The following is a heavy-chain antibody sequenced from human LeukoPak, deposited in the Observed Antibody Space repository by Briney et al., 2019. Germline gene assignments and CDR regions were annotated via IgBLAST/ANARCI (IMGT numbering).Heavy chain of an antibody. CDR3: ARGRRGSYFQDY. CDR1: GESISSTNSY. V-gene: IGHV4-39*07. Sequence: SETLSLTSTGSGESISSTNSYWGWIRQPPGKGLEWIGSMWFGATTSYDPSLKSRVTISIDPSKNQFSLKLSSVTAADTALYYCARGRRGSYFQDYWGQGTLVTVSS. D-gene: IGHD1-26*01. J-gene: IGHJ4*02. CDR2: MWFGATT.